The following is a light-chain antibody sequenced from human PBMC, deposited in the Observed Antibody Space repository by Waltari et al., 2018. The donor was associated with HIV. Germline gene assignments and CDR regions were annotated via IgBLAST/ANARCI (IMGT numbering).Light chain of an antibody. CDR1: TSTLRRRP. CDR2: EDD. Sequence: QSVLTQPPSASGTPGQRVTISCSGSTSTLRRRPLNWYQPLPGTAPKLVIYEDDQRPSGVPDRFSGSKSGTSGSLAISGLQSEDEGDYYCATWDDSLRGVLFGGGTRLTV. V-gene: IGLV1-44*01. J-gene: IGLJ2*01. CDR3: ATWDDSLRGVL.